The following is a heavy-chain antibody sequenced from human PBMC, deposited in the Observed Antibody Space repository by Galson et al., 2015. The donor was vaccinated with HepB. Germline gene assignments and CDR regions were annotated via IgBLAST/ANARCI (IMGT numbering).Heavy chain of an antibody. CDR1: GYTFTSYY. CDR2: INPSGGST. Sequence: SVKVSCKASGYTFTSYYMHWVRQAPGQGLEWMGIINPSGGSTSYAQKFQGRVTMTRDTSTSTVYMELSSLRSEDTAVYYCARDLVAAAGTPGLDYWGQGTLVTVSS. D-gene: IGHD6-13*01. CDR3: ARDLVAAAGTPGLDY. V-gene: IGHV1-46*01. J-gene: IGHJ4*02.